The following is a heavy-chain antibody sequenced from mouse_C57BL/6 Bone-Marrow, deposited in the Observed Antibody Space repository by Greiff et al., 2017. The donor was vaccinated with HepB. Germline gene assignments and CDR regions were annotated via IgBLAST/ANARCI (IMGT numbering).Heavy chain of an antibody. CDR3: ARKRLYSNYGENYFDY. CDR1: GYTFTDYY. Sequence: EVQLQQSGPVLVKPGASVKMSCKASGYTFTDYYMNWVKQSHGKSLEWIGVINPYNGGTSYNQKFKGKATLTVDKSSSTAYMELNSLTSEDSAVYYCARKRLYSNYGENYFDYWGQGTTLTVSS. J-gene: IGHJ2*01. V-gene: IGHV1-19*01. D-gene: IGHD2-5*01. CDR2: INPYNGGT.